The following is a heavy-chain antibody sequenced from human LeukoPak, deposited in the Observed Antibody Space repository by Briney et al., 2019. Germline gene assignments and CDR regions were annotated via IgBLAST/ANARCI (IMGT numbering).Heavy chain of an antibody. CDR3: ARERSGSGSYSSFDY. D-gene: IGHD3-10*01. J-gene: IGHJ4*02. CDR1: GGSVSSGSYY. V-gene: IGHV4-61*01. CDR2: IYYSGST. Sequence: SETLSLTCTVSGGSVSSGSYYWSWIRQPPGKGLEWIGYIYYSGSTNYNPSLKSRVTISVDTSKNQFSLKLSSVTAADTAVYYCARERSGSGSYSSFDYWGQGTLVTVSS.